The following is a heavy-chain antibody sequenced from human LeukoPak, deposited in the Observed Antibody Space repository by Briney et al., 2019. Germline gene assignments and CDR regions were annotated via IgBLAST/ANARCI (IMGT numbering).Heavy chain of an antibody. D-gene: IGHD3-3*01. V-gene: IGHV4-59*01. CDR2: IYYSGST. CDR1: GGSISSYY. Sequence: SETLSPTCTVSGGSISSYYWSWIRQPPGKGLEWIGYIYYSGSTNYNPSLKSRVTISVDTSKNQFSLKLSSVTAADTAVYYCARDPTYHDFWSGYYDYWGQGTLVTVSS. J-gene: IGHJ4*02. CDR3: ARDPTYHDFWSGYYDY.